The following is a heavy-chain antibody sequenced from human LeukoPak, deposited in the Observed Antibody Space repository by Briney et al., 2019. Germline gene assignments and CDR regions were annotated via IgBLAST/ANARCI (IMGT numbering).Heavy chain of an antibody. D-gene: IGHD6-19*01. Sequence: ASVKVSCKASGYTFTSYGISWVRQAPGQGLEWMGWISAYNGNTNYAQKLQGRVTMTTDTSTSTAYMELRSLRSDDTAVYYCARDIAVAGHYYYYGMDVWGQGTTVTVSS. CDR3: ARDIAVAGHYYYYGMDV. CDR2: ISAYNGNT. V-gene: IGHV1-18*01. J-gene: IGHJ6*02. CDR1: GYTFTSYG.